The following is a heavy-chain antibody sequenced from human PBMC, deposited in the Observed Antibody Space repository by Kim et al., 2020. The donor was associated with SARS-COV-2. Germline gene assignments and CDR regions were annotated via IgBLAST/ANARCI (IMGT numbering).Heavy chain of an antibody. CDR1: GFTFSNYW. CDR2: ISPDGTIT. J-gene: IGHJ4*02. CDR3: ARRSDDHILLYYFDY. V-gene: IGHV3-74*01. D-gene: IGHD3-16*01. Sequence: GGSLRLSCTASGFTFSNYWIHWVRQVPGKGLVWVSRISPDGTITHYVDSVKGRFTMSRDNAKSTLYLQLNSLRDEDSAVYYCARRSDDHILLYYFDYWGQGTLVTVSP.